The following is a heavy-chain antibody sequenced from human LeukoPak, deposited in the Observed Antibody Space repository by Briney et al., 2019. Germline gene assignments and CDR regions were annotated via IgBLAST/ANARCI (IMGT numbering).Heavy chain of an antibody. Sequence: MSGGSLRLSCAASGFTFSDYYMDWVRQAPGKGLEWVGRIKSKTDGGTTDYAAPVKGRFTISRDDSKNTLYLQMNSLKTEDTAVYYCTTVTYYYDSSGYYYRDYWGQGTLVTVSS. V-gene: IGHV3-15*01. J-gene: IGHJ4*02. CDR3: TTVTYYYDSSGYYYRDY. CDR2: IKSKTDGGTT. D-gene: IGHD3-22*01. CDR1: GFTFSDYY.